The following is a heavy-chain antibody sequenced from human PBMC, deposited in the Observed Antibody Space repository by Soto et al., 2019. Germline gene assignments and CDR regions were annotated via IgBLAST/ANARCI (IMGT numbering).Heavy chain of an antibody. D-gene: IGHD3-9*01. Sequence: XETRSLTCVVAGGSFSTYSYNWIRQSPGKGLEWIGEINHSGSNNYSPSLKSRVTMSLDTSKNQFSLKLTSVTAADMAVYYCARGGSNDWQVAFDIWGQGPMVTVSS. V-gene: IGHV4-34*01. CDR2: INHSGSN. CDR3: ARGGSNDWQVAFDI. J-gene: IGHJ3*02. CDR1: GGSFSTYS.